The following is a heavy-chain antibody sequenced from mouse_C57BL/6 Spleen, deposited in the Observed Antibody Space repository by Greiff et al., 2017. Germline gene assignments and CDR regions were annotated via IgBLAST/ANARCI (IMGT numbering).Heavy chain of an antibody. Sequence: QVQLKQSGAELVRPGTSVKVSCKASGYAFTNYLIEWVKQRPGQGLEWIGVINPGSGGTNYNEKFKGKATLTADKSSSTAYMQLSSLTSEDSAVYFCARGVLGAWFAYWGQGTLVTVSA. CDR3: ARGVLGAWFAY. V-gene: IGHV1-54*01. D-gene: IGHD3-3*01. CDR2: INPGSGGT. CDR1: GYAFTNYL. J-gene: IGHJ3*01.